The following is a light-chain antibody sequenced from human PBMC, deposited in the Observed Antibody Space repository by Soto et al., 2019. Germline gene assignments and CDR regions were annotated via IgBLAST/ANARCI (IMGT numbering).Light chain of an antibody. CDR1: QGISND. Sequence: AIQMTQSPSSLSASVGDRVTITCRASQGISNDLDWFQQKPGKAPKLLIYDASNFQSGVPARFSGSRSGTDFTLTISSLQPEDFATYDCLQKDCYPFTFGPGTKVDIE. CDR2: DAS. CDR3: LQKDCYPFT. V-gene: IGKV1-6*01. J-gene: IGKJ3*01.